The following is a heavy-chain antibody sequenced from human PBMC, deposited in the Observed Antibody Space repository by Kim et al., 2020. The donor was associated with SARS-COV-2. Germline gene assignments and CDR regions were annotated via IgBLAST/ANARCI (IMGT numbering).Heavy chain of an antibody. CDR3: ARIDYPEDS. V-gene: IGHV3-74*01. CDR2: ICNDGSST. CDR1: GFTFSSYC. D-gene: IGHD3-9*01. Sequence: GGSLRLSCAASGFTFSSYCMHWVRQAPGSGLVWVSRICNDGSSTNYADSVQGRFTISRDNAKNTVYLQMNSLRAEDTAVYYCARIDYPEDSRGQGTLVTVSS. J-gene: IGHJ4*02.